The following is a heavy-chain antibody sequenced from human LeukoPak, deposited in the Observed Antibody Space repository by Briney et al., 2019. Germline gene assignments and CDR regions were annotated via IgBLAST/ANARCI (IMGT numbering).Heavy chain of an antibody. Sequence: GGSLRLSCAASGFTFSSYSMNWVRQAPGKGLEWVSYISSTSTTIYYADSVKGRFTVSRDNAKNSLYLQMNSLRAEDTAVYYCARDGDGHKIPFDYWGQGTLVTVSS. J-gene: IGHJ4*02. CDR1: GFTFSSYS. V-gene: IGHV3-48*04. CDR2: ISSTSTTI. D-gene: IGHD5-24*01. CDR3: ARDGDGHKIPFDY.